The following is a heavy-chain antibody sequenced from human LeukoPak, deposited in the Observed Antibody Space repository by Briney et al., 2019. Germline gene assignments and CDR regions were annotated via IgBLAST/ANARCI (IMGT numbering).Heavy chain of an antibody. CDR2: ISYSGST. CDR1: GGSISSHL. Sequence: PSGTLSLTCTVSGGSISSHLWNWIRQTPGKGLEWLGRISYSGSTIYNPSLKSRITISVDTSKDQFSLKLSSVTAADTAVYYCARRQTEAAGYADNGNWLDPWGQGTLVTVSP. V-gene: IGHV4-59*08. D-gene: IGHD5-12*01. CDR3: ARRQTEAAGYADNGNWLDP. J-gene: IGHJ5*02.